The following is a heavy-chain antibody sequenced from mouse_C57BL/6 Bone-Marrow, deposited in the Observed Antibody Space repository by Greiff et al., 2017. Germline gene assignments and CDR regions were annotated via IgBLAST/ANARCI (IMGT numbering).Heavy chain of an antibody. D-gene: IGHD2-4*01. V-gene: IGHV1-47*01. CDR2: FHPYNDYT. Sequence: QVQLQQSGAELVKPGASVTMSCKASGYTFTTYPIEWMKQNHGKSLEWIGNFHPYNDYTKYNAKFKGKATLTVEKSSSTVYLELSRLTSDDSAVYYCARRYYDYFAWFAYGGQGTLVTVSA. CDR3: ARRYYDYFAWFAY. J-gene: IGHJ3*01. CDR1: GYTFTTYP.